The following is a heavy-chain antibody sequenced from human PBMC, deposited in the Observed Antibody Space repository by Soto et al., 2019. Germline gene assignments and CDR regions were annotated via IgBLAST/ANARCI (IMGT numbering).Heavy chain of an antibody. CDR3: ARHNTRLILGWFDP. D-gene: IGHD6-25*01. V-gene: IGHV4-39*01. CDR2: IYYSGST. CDR1: GGSISSSSYY. J-gene: IGHJ5*02. Sequence: QLQLQESGPGLVKPSETLSLTCTVSGGSISSSSYYWGWIRQPPGKGLEWIGSIYYSGSTYYNPSLKSRVTISVDTSKNHFSLKLSSVTAADTAVYYCARHNTRLILGWFDPWGQGTLVTVSS.